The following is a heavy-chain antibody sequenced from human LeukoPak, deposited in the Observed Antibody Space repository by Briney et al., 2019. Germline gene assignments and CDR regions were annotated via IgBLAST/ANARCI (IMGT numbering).Heavy chain of an antibody. D-gene: IGHD3-9*01. CDR3: ARVKGYFVDY. CDR1: GGSVSSGSYY. V-gene: IGHV4-61*01. Sequence: SETLSLTCTVSGGSVSSGSYYWSWIRQPPGKGLEWIGYIYYSGSTNYNPSLKSRVTISVDTSKNQFSLKLSSVTAADTAVYYCARVKGYFVDYWGQGTLVTASS. J-gene: IGHJ4*02. CDR2: IYYSGST.